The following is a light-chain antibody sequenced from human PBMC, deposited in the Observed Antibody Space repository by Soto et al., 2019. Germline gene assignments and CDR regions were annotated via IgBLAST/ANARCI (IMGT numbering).Light chain of an antibody. J-gene: IGKJ1*01. CDR3: QQYGSSLWT. CDR1: QSVNSN. CDR2: GTS. Sequence: EIVMTQSPATLSVSPGERATLSCRASQSVNSNLAWYQQKPGQAPRLLIYGTSTRATGIPAKFSGSGSGTEFTLTISSLQSEDFAVYYCQQYGSSLWTFGQGTKVEIK. V-gene: IGKV3D-15*01.